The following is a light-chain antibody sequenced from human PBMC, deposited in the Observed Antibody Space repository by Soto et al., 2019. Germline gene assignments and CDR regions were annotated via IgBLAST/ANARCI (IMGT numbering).Light chain of an antibody. Sequence: EIAMTQSPATLSVSPGERATLSCRASQSISTELAWYQQIPGQPPRLLIYSASTRATGVPARFTGSGSGSEFTRTISVLQSEDFAIYYCQQGHNWPLTFGQGTRLEI. CDR2: SAS. J-gene: IGKJ2*01. CDR3: QQGHNWPLT. CDR1: QSISTE. V-gene: IGKV3-15*01.